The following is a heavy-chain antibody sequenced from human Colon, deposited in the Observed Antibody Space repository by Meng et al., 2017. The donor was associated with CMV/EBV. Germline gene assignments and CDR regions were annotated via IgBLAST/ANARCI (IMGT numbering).Heavy chain of an antibody. CDR3: AKDRYYDFWTGYYSAFDY. Sequence: GGSLRLSCRGSGFTFSTYAMSWVRQAPGKGLEWVSSISGGGGSTYYADSVRGRFTISRDNSENTFYLQLDGLRAEDTATYYCAKDRYYDFWTGYYSAFDYWGQGTLVTVSS. CDR1: GFTFSTYA. V-gene: IGHV3-23*01. J-gene: IGHJ4*02. D-gene: IGHD3-3*01. CDR2: ISGGGGST.